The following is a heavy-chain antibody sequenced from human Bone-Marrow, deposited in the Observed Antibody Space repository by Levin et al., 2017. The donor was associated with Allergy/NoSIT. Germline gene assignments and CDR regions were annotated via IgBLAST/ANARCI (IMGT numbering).Heavy chain of an antibody. D-gene: IGHD6-13*01. Sequence: GESLKISCKASGYTFTSYYMHWVRQAPGQGLEWMGIIIPSGGSTSYAQKFQGRVTMTRDTSTSTVYMELSSLRSEDTAVYYCAREKIGIAAAAPKAFDIWGQGTMVTVSS. J-gene: IGHJ3*02. CDR3: AREKIGIAAAAPKAFDI. V-gene: IGHV1-46*01. CDR2: IIPSGGST. CDR1: GYTFTSYY.